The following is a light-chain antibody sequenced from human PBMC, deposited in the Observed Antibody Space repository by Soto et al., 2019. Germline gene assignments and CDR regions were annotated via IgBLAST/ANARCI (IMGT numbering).Light chain of an antibody. CDR3: QQYGTSRT. J-gene: IGKJ2*02. Sequence: PGERATLSCRASLSIANNYLAWYQQKPGQAPRLLIHGASSRATGIPDRFSGSGSGTDFTLTINGLEPEDFAVYYCQQYGTSRTFGQGTKLESK. CDR2: GAS. V-gene: IGKV3-20*01. CDR1: LSIANNY.